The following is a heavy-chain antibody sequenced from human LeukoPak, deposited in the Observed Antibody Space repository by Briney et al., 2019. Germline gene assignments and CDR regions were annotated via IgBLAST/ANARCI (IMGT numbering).Heavy chain of an antibody. CDR3: SVVVVVVAATQVDY. D-gene: IGHD2-15*01. CDR1: GFTFSSYG. V-gene: IGHV3-30*02. CDR2: IRYDGSNK. Sequence: PGGSLRLSCAASGFTFSSYGMHWVRQAPAKGLEWVAFIRYDGSNKYYADSVKGRFTISRDNSKNTPYLQMNSLRAEDTAVYYCSVVVVVVAATQVDYWGQGTLVTVSS. J-gene: IGHJ4*02.